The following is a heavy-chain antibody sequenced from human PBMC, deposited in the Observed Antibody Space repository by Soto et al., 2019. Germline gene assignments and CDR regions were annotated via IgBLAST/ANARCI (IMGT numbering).Heavy chain of an antibody. V-gene: IGHV3-30-3*01. CDR2: ISYDGSNK. CDR1: GFTFSSYA. CDR3: ARDRTYVLRFLEWSHYYYCGMDV. J-gene: IGHJ6*02. D-gene: IGHD3-3*01. Sequence: GGSLRLSCAASGFTFSSYAMHWVRQAPGKGLEWVAVISYDGSNKYYADSVKGRFTISRDNSKNTLYLQMNSLRAEDTAVYYCARDRTYVLRFLEWSHYYYCGMDVWGQGTTVTVSS.